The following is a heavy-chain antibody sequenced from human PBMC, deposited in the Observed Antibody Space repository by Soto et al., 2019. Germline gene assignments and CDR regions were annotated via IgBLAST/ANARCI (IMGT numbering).Heavy chain of an antibody. D-gene: IGHD7-27*01. CDR3: ARGSDGDHSDY. Sequence: PSETLSLTCTVSGGSISNYYWTWIRQPPGKGLEWIGYISYSGSTNYNPSLKSRVTISLDTSNKQFSLKLSSVTAADTAVYYCARGSDGDHSDYWGQGTLVTVSS. V-gene: IGHV4-59*01. CDR1: GGSISNYY. J-gene: IGHJ4*02. CDR2: ISYSGST.